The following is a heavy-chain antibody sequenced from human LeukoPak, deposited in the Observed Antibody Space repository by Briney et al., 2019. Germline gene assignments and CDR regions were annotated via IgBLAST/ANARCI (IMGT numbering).Heavy chain of an antibody. J-gene: IGHJ3*02. D-gene: IGHD6-13*01. CDR2: IKQDVSEK. Sequence: GGSVRLSCAASGFTFSSYWMSCVRQAPGKGLEWVANIKQDVSEKYYVDSVKGRFTIYRDNAKNSLYLQMNSLRAEDTAVYYCARELSHSSSWINDAFDIWGQGTMVTVSS. V-gene: IGHV3-7*01. CDR1: GFTFSSYW. CDR3: ARELSHSSSWINDAFDI.